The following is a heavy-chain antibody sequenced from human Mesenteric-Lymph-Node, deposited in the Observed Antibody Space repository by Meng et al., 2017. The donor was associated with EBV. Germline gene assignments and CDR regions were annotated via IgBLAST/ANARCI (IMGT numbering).Heavy chain of an antibody. CDR1: CESVSSTRCY. CDR2: IFNSGST. CDR3: ARVSGPYYSPWFDP. D-gene: IGHD2/OR15-2a*01. J-gene: IGHJ5*02. V-gene: IGHV4-61*01. Sequence: QVQLPDSCHGLVNCSESLSLTCTVSCESVSSTRCYWSWIRQPPGRGLEWIGYIFNSGSTNYNPSLRSRATISVDTSRNQFSLTLNSVTAADTAVYYCARVSGPYYSPWFDPWGQGSLVTVSS.